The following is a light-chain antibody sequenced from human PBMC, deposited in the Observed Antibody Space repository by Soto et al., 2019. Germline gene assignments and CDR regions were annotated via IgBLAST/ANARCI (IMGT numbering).Light chain of an antibody. V-gene: IGLV2-14*03. Sequence: QSALTQPDSVSGSLGQSISVSCTGTSGDLGNFNSVSWYQQHPGKAPKLILFEVYNRPSGVSNRFSGSKSANTASLTIIGIQTEDEADYYCSSHTANNTGLFGGGTKLTVL. CDR1: SGDLGNFNS. J-gene: IGLJ2*01. CDR3: SSHTANNTGL. CDR2: EVY.